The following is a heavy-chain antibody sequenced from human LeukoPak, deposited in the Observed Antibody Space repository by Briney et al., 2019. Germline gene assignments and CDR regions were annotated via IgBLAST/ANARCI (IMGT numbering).Heavy chain of an antibody. CDR2: ISWNNGSI. Sequence: GGSLRLSCAASGFTFDDYAMHWVRQAPGKGLEWVSGISWNNGSIGYADSVKGRFTISRDNAKNSLYLQMNSLRAEDTALYYCAKDSSGYYGPLDYWGQGTLVTVSS. J-gene: IGHJ4*02. V-gene: IGHV3-9*01. D-gene: IGHD3-22*01. CDR3: AKDSSGYYGPLDY. CDR1: GFTFDDYA.